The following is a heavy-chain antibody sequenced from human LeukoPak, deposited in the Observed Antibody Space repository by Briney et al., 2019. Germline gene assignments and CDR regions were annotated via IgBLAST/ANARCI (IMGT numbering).Heavy chain of an antibody. CDR1: GFTFRYYA. D-gene: IGHD3-16*01. J-gene: IGHJ4*02. CDR3: VRARAGGLDY. CDR2: LSFDGAHK. V-gene: IGHV3-30*04. Sequence: PGGSLRLSCAASGFTFRYYAVHWVRQAPGRGLEWVAVLSFDGAHKYYAESVKGRFTISKDNSNNTLFLQMDSLRLEDTALYYCVRARAGGLDYWGQGTLVTVSS.